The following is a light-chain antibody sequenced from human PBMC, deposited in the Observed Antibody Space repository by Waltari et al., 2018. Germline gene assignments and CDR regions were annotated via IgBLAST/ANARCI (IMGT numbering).Light chain of an antibody. CDR1: SSSIASYY. Sequence: NFMLTQPHSVSESPGKTVTISCTRSSSSIASYYVQWYQQRPGSAPTTVIYDDDLRPSGVPDRFSGSIDSSSNSASLTISGLKTEDEADYYCQSYDDTTNQVFGGGTKLTVL. CDR2: DDD. V-gene: IGLV6-57*04. CDR3: QSYDDTTNQV. J-gene: IGLJ2*01.